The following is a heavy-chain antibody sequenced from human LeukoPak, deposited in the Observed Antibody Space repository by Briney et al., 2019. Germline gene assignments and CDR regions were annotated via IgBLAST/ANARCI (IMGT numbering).Heavy chain of an antibody. CDR2: ISGSGGST. J-gene: IGHJ4*02. CDR1: GFTFSSYA. V-gene: IGHV3-23*01. Sequence: PGGSLRLSCAASGFTFSSYAMSWVRQAPGKGLEWVSAISGSGGSTYYADSVKGRFTISRDNSKNTLYLQMNSLRAEDTAVYYCAKGGYGSGSYWSYYFDYWGQGTLVTVSS. D-gene: IGHD3-10*01. CDR3: AKGGYGSGSYWSYYFDY.